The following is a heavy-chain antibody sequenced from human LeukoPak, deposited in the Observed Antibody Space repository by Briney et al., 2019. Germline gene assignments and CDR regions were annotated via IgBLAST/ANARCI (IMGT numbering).Heavy chain of an antibody. CDR1: GGSFNGYY. V-gene: IGHV4-34*01. J-gene: IGHJ4*02. Sequence: PSETLSLTCAVYGGSFNGYYWSWIRQPPGKGLEWIGEINHSGSTNYNPSLKSRVTISVDTSKNQFSLKLSSVTAADTAVYYCARASTHSDYWGQGTLVTVSS. CDR2: INHSGST. D-gene: IGHD1-1*01. CDR3: ARASTHSDY.